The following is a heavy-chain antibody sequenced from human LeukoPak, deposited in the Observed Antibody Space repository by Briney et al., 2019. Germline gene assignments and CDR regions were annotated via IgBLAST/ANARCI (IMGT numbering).Heavy chain of an antibody. Sequence: PGGSLRLSCAASGFTFSNYAMHWVRQAPGKGLEWVAVISFDINNKYYADSVKGRFTISRDNFKNTLYLQMNSLRAEDTAVYYCASSTDPDFWGQGTLVTVSS. CDR3: ASSTDPDF. CDR2: ISFDINNK. D-gene: IGHD4-17*01. CDR1: GFTFSNYA. J-gene: IGHJ4*02. V-gene: IGHV3-30-3*01.